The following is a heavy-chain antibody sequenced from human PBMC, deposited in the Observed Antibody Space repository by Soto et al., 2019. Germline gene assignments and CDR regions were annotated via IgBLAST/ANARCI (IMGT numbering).Heavy chain of an antibody. J-gene: IGHJ4*02. CDR3: AGSRGFGFDF. Sequence: QVQLVQSGDELKKPGASVKVSCKASDYTFNSYGISWVRKAPGQGLEWMGWLSGDNGDIKYAQKFQGRVTMTTDISTSTVSMELRSLSSDDTAVYFCAGSRGFGFDFWGQGTLVTVSS. V-gene: IGHV1-18*01. D-gene: IGHD2-15*01. CDR1: DYTFNSYG. CDR2: LSGDNGDI.